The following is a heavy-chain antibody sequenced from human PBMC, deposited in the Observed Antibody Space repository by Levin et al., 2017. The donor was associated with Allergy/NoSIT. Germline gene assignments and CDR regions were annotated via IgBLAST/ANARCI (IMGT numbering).Heavy chain of an antibody. CDR3: VREARYRYSDC. D-gene: IGHD3-16*02. CDR1: GFTFSDYY. V-gene: IGHV3-11*01. J-gene: IGHJ4*02. CDR2: ISSSGTTI. Sequence: SGGSLRLSCAASGFTFSDYYMSWIRQAPGKGLQWVSYISSSGTTIQYADSVKGRFTISRDNAKNSLYLQMNSLRAEDTAVYYCVREARYRYSDCWGQGTLVTVSS.